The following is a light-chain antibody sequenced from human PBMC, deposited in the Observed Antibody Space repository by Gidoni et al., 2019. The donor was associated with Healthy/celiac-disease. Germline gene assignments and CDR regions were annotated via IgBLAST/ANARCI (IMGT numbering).Light chain of an antibody. CDR3: QAWDSSTGV. J-gene: IGLJ3*02. CDR2: QDS. V-gene: IGLV3-1*01. CDR1: KLGDKY. Sequence: SYELTQPPSVSVSPGQTASITCSGDKLGDKYACWYQQKPGQSPGLVIYQDSKRPSGIPERFSGSNSGNTATLTISGTQAMDEADYYCQAWDSSTGVFGGGTKLPVL.